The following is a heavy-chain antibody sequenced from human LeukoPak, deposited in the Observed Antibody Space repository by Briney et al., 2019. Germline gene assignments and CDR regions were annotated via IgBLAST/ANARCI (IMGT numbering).Heavy chain of an antibody. D-gene: IGHD3-3*01. V-gene: IGHV4-59*01. Sequence: SETLSLTCTVSGGSISSYYWSWIRQPPGKGLEWIGYIYYSGSTNYNPSLKSRVTISVDTSKNQFSLKLSSVTAADTAMYYCARRKDFWSGKNPFDIWGQGTMVTVSS. J-gene: IGHJ3*02. CDR1: GGSISSYY. CDR3: ARRKDFWSGKNPFDI. CDR2: IYYSGST.